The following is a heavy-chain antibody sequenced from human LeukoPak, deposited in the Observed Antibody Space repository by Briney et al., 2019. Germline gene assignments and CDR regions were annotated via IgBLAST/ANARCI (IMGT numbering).Heavy chain of an antibody. CDR2: IYPGDSDI. V-gene: IGHV5-51*01. Sequence: GESLKISCKGSGYSFTSHWTAWVRQMPGKGLEWMGIIYPGDSDIRYSPSFQGQVTISADKSISTAYLQWSSLKASDTAMYYCARSLYTAPDYWGQGTLVTVSS. J-gene: IGHJ4*02. CDR3: ARSLYTAPDY. CDR1: GYSFTSHW. D-gene: IGHD5-18*01.